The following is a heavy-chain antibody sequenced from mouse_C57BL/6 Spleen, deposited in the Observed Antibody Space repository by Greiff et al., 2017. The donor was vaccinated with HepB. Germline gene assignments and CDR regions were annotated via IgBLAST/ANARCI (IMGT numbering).Heavy chain of an antibody. V-gene: IGHV1-15*01. CDR1: GYTFTDYE. Sequence: QVQLQQSGAELVRPGASVTLSCKASGYTFTDYEMNWVKQTPVHGLEWIGAIDPETGGTAYNQKFKGKAILTADKSSSTAYMELRSLTSEDSAVYYCTRRGYYYGRERYFDVWGTGTTVTVSS. CDR3: TRRGYYYGRERYFDV. D-gene: IGHD1-1*01. J-gene: IGHJ1*03. CDR2: IDPETGGT.